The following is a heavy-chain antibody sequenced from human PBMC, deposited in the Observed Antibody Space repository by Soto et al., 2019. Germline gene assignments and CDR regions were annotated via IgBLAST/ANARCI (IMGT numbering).Heavy chain of an antibody. D-gene: IGHD2-2*01. CDR1: GYTFTSYG. CDR2: ISAYNGNT. CDR3: ARDHGSPYCSSTSCYVGLGY. Sequence: ASVKVSCKASGYTFTSYGISWVRQAPGQGLEWMGWISAYNGNTNYAQKLQGRVTMTTDTSTSTAYMELRSLRSDDTAVYYCARDHGSPYCSSTSCYVGLGYWGQGTLVTVSS. V-gene: IGHV1-18*01. J-gene: IGHJ4*02.